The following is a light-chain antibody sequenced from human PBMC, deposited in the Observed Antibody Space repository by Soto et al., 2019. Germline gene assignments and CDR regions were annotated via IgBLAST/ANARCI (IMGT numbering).Light chain of an antibody. CDR3: CSYECTWE. J-gene: IGLJ3*02. Sequence: QSALTQPPSVSGSLGQSITISCTGTSSDVGSYKSVSWYQQHPGKAPKLIIFEGINRPSGVSNRFSGSKSDNTASLTISGLQAEADYDYSCCSYECTWEFGGGTKLTVL. V-gene: IGLV2-23*01. CDR2: EGI. CDR1: SSDVGSYKS.